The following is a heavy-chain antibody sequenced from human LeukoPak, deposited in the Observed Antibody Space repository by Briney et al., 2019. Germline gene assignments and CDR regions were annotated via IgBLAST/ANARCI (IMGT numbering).Heavy chain of an antibody. CDR1: GFTFSWEW. CDR3: ARECGSGRCDYGMDV. D-gene: IGHD3-10*01. V-gene: IGHV3-7*03. CDR2: IKLDGSDK. Sequence: GGSPRLSCAVSGFTFSWEWMSWVRQAPGKGLEWVANIKLDGSDKNYVDSVKGRFTISRDNAKNSLNLQMNSLRGEDTAVYYCARECGSGRCDYGMDVWGKGTTVTVSS. J-gene: IGHJ6*04.